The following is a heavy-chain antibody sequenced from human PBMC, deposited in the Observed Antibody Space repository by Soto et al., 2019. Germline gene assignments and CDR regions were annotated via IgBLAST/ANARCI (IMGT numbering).Heavy chain of an antibody. V-gene: IGHV3-15*07. J-gene: IGHJ6*02. CDR1: GFSFSVAW. D-gene: IGHD3-22*01. Sequence: GSLRLSCAASGFSFSVAWMNWVRQAPGKGLEWVGRIKSTAYGGTIDYTTPVKGRFTISRDDSTSTMYLQMNSLEIEDTGVYYCTTETNYYDSSGYYYYYGMDVWGQGTTVTVSS. CDR3: TTETNYYDSSGYYYYYGMDV. CDR2: IKSTAYGGTI.